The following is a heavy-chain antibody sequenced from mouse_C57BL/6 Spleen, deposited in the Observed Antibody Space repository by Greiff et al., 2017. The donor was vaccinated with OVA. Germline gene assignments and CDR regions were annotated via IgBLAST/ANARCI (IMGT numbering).Heavy chain of an antibody. D-gene: IGHD1-1*01. CDR1: GFNIKDYY. J-gene: IGHJ3*01. CDR2: IDSEDGDT. CDR3: TEYDGSSPWFAY. Sequence: VQLQPSGAELVRPGASVKLSCTASGFNIKDYYMHWVKQRPEQGLEWIGRIDSEDGDTEYASKFQGKANMTADTSSNTAYLQLRRLTSEDTAVYYCTEYDGSSPWFAYWGQGTLVTVSA. V-gene: IGHV14-1*01.